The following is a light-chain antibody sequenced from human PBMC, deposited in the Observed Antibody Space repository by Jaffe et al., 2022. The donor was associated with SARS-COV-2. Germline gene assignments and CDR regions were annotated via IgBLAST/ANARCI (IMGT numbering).Light chain of an antibody. CDR1: SGLNVAAYT. V-gene: IGLV5-45*03. CDR3: MIWLSSTCV. CDR2: YKSDSDK. J-gene: IGLJ1*01. Sequence: QAVLTQPSSLSASPGASASLTCTLRSGLNVAAYTIYWYQQKPGSPPQYLLRYKSDSDKSDSDEQQVSGVPSRFSGSKDASANAGILHISGLQSEDEGDYYCMIWLSSTCVFGSGTRVTVL.